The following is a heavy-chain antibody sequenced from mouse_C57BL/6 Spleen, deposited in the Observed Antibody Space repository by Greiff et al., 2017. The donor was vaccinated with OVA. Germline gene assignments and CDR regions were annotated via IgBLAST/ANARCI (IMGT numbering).Heavy chain of an antibody. Sequence: QVQLQQPGAELVMPGASVKLSCKASGYTFTSYWMHWVKQRPGQGLEWIGEIDPSDSYTNYNQKFKGKSTLTVDKSSSTAYMQLSSLTSEDSAVYYCARAFPWFAYWGQGTLVTVSA. CDR3: ARAFPWFAY. CDR2: IDPSDSYT. J-gene: IGHJ3*01. CDR1: GYTFTSYW. V-gene: IGHV1-69*01.